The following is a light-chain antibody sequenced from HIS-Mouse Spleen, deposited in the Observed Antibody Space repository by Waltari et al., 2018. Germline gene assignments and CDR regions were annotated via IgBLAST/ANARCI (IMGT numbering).Light chain of an antibody. Sequence: SYELTQPPSVSVSPGQTARITCSGDALPKKYAYWYQQTSGQAPMLVIYEDSKRPPGVPERFSGSSSGTMATLTISGAQVEDEADYYCYSTDSSGNHRVFGGGTKLTVL. CDR3: YSTDSSGNHRV. CDR1: ALPKKY. J-gene: IGLJ2*01. CDR2: EDS. V-gene: IGLV3-10*01.